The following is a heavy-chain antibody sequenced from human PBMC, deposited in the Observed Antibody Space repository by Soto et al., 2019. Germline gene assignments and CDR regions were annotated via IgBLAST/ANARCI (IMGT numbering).Heavy chain of an antibody. CDR2: IYPGDSDT. V-gene: IGHV5-51*01. CDR3: ARQGSNGAYYYYGMDV. Sequence: ESLKISCKGSGYRFSSYWIAWVRQIPGKGLEWMGIIYPGDSDTRYSPSFQGQVTMSVDKSNSTAYLHWSSLKASDTAMYYCARQGSNGAYYYYGMDVWGQGTTVTVSS. CDR1: GYRFSSYW. J-gene: IGHJ6*02. D-gene: IGHD2-8*01.